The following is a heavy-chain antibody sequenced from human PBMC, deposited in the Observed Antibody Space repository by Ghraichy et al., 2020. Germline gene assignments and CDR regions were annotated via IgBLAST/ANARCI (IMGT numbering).Heavy chain of an antibody. Sequence: SETLSLTCTVSGGSISGYYWNWIRQPPGKGLEWIGNIFYSGNTYYNPSFKSRGTISLDTSNNQFSLRLGSVTTADTALYFCARVRPGTEKKNYFDYWGQGILVIVSS. CDR2: IFYSGNT. D-gene: IGHD1-1*01. CDR1: GGSISGYY. V-gene: IGHV4-59*01. J-gene: IGHJ4*02. CDR3: ARVRPGTEKKNYFDY.